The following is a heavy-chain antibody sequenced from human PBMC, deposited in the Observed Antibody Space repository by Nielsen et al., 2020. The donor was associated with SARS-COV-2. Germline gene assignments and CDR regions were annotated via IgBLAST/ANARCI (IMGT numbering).Heavy chain of an antibody. CDR3: AKDAYTSVRGYGMDV. CDR1: GFTFSSYG. Sequence: GESLKISCAASGFTFSSYGMHWVRQAPGKGLEWVAVISYDGSNKYYADSVKGRFTISRDNSKNTLYLQMNSLRAEDTAVYYCAKDAYTSVRGYGMDVWGQGTTVTVSS. J-gene: IGHJ6*02. V-gene: IGHV3-30*18. CDR2: ISYDGSNK. D-gene: IGHD3-10*02.